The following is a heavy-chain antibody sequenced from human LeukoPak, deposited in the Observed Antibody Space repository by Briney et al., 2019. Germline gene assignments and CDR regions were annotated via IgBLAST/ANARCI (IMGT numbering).Heavy chain of an antibody. CDR3: ASGRGGSY. CDR2: ISSSSSTI. V-gene: IGHV3-48*01. Sequence: PGGSLRLSCAASGFTFSSYSMNWVRQAPGKGLEWDSYISSSSSTIYYADSVKGRFTISRDNAKNSLYLQMNSLRTEDTAVYYCASGRGGSYWGQGTLVTVSS. CDR1: GFTFSSYS. D-gene: IGHD1-26*01. J-gene: IGHJ4*02.